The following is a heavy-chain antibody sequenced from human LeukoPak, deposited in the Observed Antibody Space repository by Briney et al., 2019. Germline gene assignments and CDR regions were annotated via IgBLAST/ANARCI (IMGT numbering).Heavy chain of an antibody. Sequence: PSETLSLTCTVSGGSISSYYWSWIRQPAGKGLEWIGRIYTSGSTNYNPSLKSRVTMSVDTSKNQFSPKLSSVTAADTAVYYCARDGKSYGPTAEFDYWGQGTLVTVSS. J-gene: IGHJ4*02. V-gene: IGHV4-4*07. CDR3: ARDGKSYGPTAEFDY. D-gene: IGHD4-23*01. CDR2: IYTSGST. CDR1: GGSISSYY.